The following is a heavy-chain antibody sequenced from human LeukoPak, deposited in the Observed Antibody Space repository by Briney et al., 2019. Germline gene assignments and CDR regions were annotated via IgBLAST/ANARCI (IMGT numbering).Heavy chain of an antibody. V-gene: IGHV3-21*01. J-gene: IGHJ4*02. CDR3: ARVRRGDRLVFDY. CDR1: GFTLSSDW. CDR2: ISSSSSYI. Sequence: PGGSLRLSCAGSGFTLSSDWMNWVRQAPGKGLEWVSSISSSSSYIYYADSVKGRFTISRDNAKNSLYLQMNSLRAEDTAVYYCARVRRGDRLVFDYWGQGTLVTVSS. D-gene: IGHD2-21*02.